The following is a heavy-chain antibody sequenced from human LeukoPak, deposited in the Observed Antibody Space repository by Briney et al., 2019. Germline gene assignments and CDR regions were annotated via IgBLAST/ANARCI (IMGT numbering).Heavy chain of an antibody. J-gene: IGHJ5*01. D-gene: IGHD2-21*02. Sequence: GGSLRLSCAASGFTFSGSAMHWVRQASGKGLEWVGRIRSKANSYATAYAASVKGRFTISRDDSKNTAYLQMNSLKTEDTAVYYCTLEIVVVTATPRFDSWGQGTLVTVSS. CDR2: IRSKANSYAT. CDR3: TLEIVVVTATPRFDS. V-gene: IGHV3-73*01. CDR1: GFTFSGSA.